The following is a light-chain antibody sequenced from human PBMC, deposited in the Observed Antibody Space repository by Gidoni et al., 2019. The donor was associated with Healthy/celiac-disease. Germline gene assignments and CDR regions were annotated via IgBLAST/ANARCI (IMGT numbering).Light chain of an antibody. V-gene: IGKV3-11*01. Sequence: EIVLTQSPATLSLSPGERATLSCSASQSVSSYLAWYQQKPGQAPRLLIYDASNRATGIPDRFSGSGSGTDFTLTISSLEPEDFAVYYCQQRSNWPSLTFGGGTKVEIK. CDR1: QSVSSY. CDR2: DAS. J-gene: IGKJ4*01. CDR3: QQRSNWPSLT.